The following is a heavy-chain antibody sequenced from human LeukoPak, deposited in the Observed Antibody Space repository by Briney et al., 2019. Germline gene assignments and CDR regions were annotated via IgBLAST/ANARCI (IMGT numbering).Heavy chain of an antibody. V-gene: IGHV4-59*01. J-gene: IGHJ6*02. Sequence: SETLSLTCAVSGGSISSYYWSWIRQPPGKGLEWIGYIYYSGSTNYNPSLKSRVTISVGTSKNQFSLKLSSVTAADTAVYYCARDRATVVTGHGYYYYGMDVWGQGTTVTVSS. CDR1: GGSISSYY. CDR2: IYYSGST. CDR3: ARDRATVVTGHGYYYYGMDV. D-gene: IGHD4-23*01.